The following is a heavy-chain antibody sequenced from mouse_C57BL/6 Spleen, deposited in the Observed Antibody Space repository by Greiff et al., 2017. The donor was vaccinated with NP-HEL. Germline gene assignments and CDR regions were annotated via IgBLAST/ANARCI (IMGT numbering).Heavy chain of an antibody. V-gene: IGHV5-17*01. CDR1: GFTFSDYG. D-gene: IGHD1-1*01. J-gene: IGHJ2*01. CDR3: ARMGIYGSSLGY. CDR2: ISSGSSTI. Sequence: EVHLVESGGGLVKPGGSLKLSCAASGFTFSDYGMHWVRPAPEKGLEWVAYISSGSSTIYYADTVKGRFTLSRDNAKNTLFLQMTRLRSEDTAMFYCARMGIYGSSLGYWGQGTTRTVSS.